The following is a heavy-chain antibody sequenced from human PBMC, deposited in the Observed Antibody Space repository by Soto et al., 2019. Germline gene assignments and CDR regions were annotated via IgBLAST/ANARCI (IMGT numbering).Heavy chain of an antibody. Sequence: PGGSLRLSCAAPRFIFISYGMHWVRQAPGKGLEWVSSISSRSDIYYADSVKGRFTISRDNAKNSVSLQMNSLRAEDTAVYYCAREYTAWPLAYGLDVWGQGTTVTV. CDR2: ISSRSDI. CDR1: RFIFISYG. D-gene: IGHD2-2*02. J-gene: IGHJ6*02. CDR3: AREYTAWPLAYGLDV. V-gene: IGHV3-21*01.